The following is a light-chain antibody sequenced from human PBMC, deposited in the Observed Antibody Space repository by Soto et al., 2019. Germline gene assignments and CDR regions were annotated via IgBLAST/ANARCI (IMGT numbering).Light chain of an antibody. Sequence: DIQMTQSPSSLSASVGDRVTITCRASQIVRSNLNWYQQKPGKVPELLIYAASTLQPGVPSRFRGSGSGTDFTLTVSSLQPEDFATYHCQLTFSRPYTFGQGTKLEIE. CDR1: QIVRSN. V-gene: IGKV1-39*01. CDR2: AAS. J-gene: IGKJ2*01. CDR3: QLTFSRPYT.